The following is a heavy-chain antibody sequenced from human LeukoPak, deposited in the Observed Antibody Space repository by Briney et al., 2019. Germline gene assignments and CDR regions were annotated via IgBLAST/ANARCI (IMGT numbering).Heavy chain of an antibody. CDR3: ARSYYYGSGFDY. D-gene: IGHD3-10*01. CDR2: INHSGST. V-gene: IGHV4-34*01. Sequence: PAETLSLTCAVYGGSFSGYYWSWLRQPPGKGLEWIGEINHSGSTNYNPSLKSRVTISVDTSKNQFSLKLSSVTAADTAVYYCARSYYYGSGFDYWGQGTLVTVSS. J-gene: IGHJ4*02. CDR1: GGSFSGYY.